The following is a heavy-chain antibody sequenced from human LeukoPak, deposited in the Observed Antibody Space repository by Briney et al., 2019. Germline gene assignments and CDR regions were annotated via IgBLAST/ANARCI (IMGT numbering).Heavy chain of an antibody. J-gene: IGHJ5*02. CDR3: ARGIVVVPAALSYNWFDP. V-gene: IGHV4-34*01. CDR2: INHSRST. CDR1: GGSFSGYY. D-gene: IGHD2-2*01. Sequence: SETLSLTCAVYGGSFSGYYWSWIRQPPGKGLEWIGEINHSRSTNYNPSLKSRVTISVDTSKNQFSLKLSSVTAADTAVYYCARGIVVVPAALSYNWFDPWGQGTLVTVSS.